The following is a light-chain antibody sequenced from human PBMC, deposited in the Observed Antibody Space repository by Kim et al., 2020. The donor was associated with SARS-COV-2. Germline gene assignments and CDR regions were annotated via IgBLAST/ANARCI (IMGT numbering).Light chain of an antibody. V-gene: IGKV1-5*03. J-gene: IGKJ1*01. Sequence: DIQMTQSPSTLSASVGDRVTITCRASQSISSRLAWYQQKPGKAPKLLIYRTSSLESGVPSRFTGSGSGTEFTLTISSLQPDDFATYYCQHNNSYSWTFGQWSQVDIK. CDR3: QHNNSYSWT. CDR2: RTS. CDR1: QSISSR.